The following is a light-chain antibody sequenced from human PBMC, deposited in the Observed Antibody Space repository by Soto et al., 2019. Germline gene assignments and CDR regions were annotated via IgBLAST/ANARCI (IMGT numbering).Light chain of an antibody. V-gene: IGKV1-33*01. CDR2: GAS. CDR1: QDVRNC. CDR3: QQCDSLPLT. Sequence: DIQMTQSPSALSASVGDRVTITCQASQDVRNCLNWYQQKPGKAPKVLIYGASNLETGVTSRFSGRSSGTDFTFTITSLQPEDIATYYCQQCDSLPLTFGGGTKVEFK. J-gene: IGKJ4*01.